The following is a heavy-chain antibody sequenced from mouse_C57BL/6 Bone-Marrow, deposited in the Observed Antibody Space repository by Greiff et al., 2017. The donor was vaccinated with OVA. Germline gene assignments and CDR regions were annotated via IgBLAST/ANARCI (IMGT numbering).Heavy chain of an antibody. Sequence: DVMLVESGGGLVKPGGSLKLSCAASGFTFSDYGMHWVRQAPEKGLEWVAYISSGSSTIYYADTVKGRFTISRDNAKNTLFLQMTSLRSEDTAMYYCARGLPFAYWGQGTLVTVSA. D-gene: IGHD5-5*01. V-gene: IGHV5-17*01. CDR3: ARGLPFAY. J-gene: IGHJ3*01. CDR1: GFTFSDYG. CDR2: ISSGSSTI.